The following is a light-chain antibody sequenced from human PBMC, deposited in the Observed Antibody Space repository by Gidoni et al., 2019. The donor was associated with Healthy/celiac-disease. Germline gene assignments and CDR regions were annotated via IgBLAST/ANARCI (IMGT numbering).Light chain of an antibody. CDR1: QSVSSY. CDR3: QRRSNWPLCS. V-gene: IGKV3-11*01. Sequence: EIVWTQSPATLSLSPGERATLSCRASQSVSSYLAWYQPKPGQAPRLLIYDASNRATGIPARFSGSGSGTDFTLTISRLEPEDFAVYYCQRRSNWPLCSFGQGTKLEIK. CDR2: DAS. J-gene: IGKJ2*04.